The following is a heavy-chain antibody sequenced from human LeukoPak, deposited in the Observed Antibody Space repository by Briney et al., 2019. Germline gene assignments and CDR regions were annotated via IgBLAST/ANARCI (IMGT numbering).Heavy chain of an antibody. CDR3: ARDKGYNSAY. CDR1: GFTFSSCW. Sequence: GGSLRLSCAASGFTFSSCWMTWVRQTPGKGLEGVANIRMDGGEQYYMDSVEGRFTISRDNAKDSLYLQMYSLRPEDTAVCYCARDKGYNSAYWGRGTLVTVSS. CDR2: IRMDGGEQ. J-gene: IGHJ4*02. D-gene: IGHD5-24*01. V-gene: IGHV3-7*01.